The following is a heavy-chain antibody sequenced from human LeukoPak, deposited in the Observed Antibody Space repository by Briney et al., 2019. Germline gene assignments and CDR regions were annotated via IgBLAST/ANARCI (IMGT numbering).Heavy chain of an antibody. CDR2: INPNSGGT. V-gene: IGHV1-2*06. CDR3: ARDPWGGDIVVVPAAIHDP. D-gene: IGHD2-2*01. J-gene: IGHJ5*02. CDR1: GYTFTAYY. Sequence: ASVKVSCKASGYTFTAYYMHWVRQAPGQGLEWMGRINPNSGGTNFAQKFQGRVTMTSDTSISTAYMELRRLTSDDTAVYYCARDPWGGDIVVVPAAIHDPWGQGTLVTVSS.